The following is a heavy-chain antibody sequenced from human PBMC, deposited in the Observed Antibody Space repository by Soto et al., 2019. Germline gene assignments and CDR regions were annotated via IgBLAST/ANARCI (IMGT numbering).Heavy chain of an antibody. V-gene: IGHV3-23*01. J-gene: IGHJ6*02. CDR3: AKPPGTRSTRYYYYGLDV. Sequence: EVQLLESGGGFVQPGGSLRLSCAASGFTFSTYAMTWVRQAPGKGLEWVSAISGSGGTTYYADSVKGRFTISRDNSKNTLYLQMIGLGAEDTAVYYCAKPPGTRSTRYYYYGLDVWGQGTTVTVSS. D-gene: IGHD3-10*01. CDR2: ISGSGGTT. CDR1: GFTFSTYA.